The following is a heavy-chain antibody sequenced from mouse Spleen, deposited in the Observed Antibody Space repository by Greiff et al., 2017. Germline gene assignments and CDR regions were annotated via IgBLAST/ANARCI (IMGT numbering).Heavy chain of an antibody. CDR2: INPNNGGT. D-gene: IGHD1-1*01. Sequence: VQLQQSGPELVKPGASVKIPCKASGYTFTDYNMDWVKQSHGKSLEWIGDINPNNGGTIYNQKFKGKATLTVDKSSSTAYMELRSLTSEDTAVYYCARSVYYYDSSYEYFDYWGQGTTLTVSS. V-gene: IGHV1-18*01. CDR1: GYTFTDYN. J-gene: IGHJ2*01. CDR3: ARSVYYYDSSYEYFDY.